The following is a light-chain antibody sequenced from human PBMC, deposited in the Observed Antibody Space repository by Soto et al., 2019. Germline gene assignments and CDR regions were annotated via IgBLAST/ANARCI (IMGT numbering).Light chain of an antibody. CDR1: QSVSSN. V-gene: IGKV3-15*01. J-gene: IGKJ1*01. Sequence: EIVMTQSPATLSVSPGERATLSCRASQSVSSNLAWYQQKPGQAPRLLIYGASTRATGIPARFSGSGSGTEFTLTISSLQSEDFAVYYCQQYNNWPPGTLGPGPNVDI. CDR3: QQYNNWPPGT. CDR2: GAS.